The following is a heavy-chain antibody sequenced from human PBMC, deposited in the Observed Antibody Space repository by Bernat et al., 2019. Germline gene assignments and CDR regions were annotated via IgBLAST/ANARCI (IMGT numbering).Heavy chain of an antibody. CDR3: ARDYYDILTGYPKYNWFDT. J-gene: IGHJ5*02. D-gene: IGHD3-9*01. V-gene: IGHV1-3*01. Sequence: QVQLVQSGAEVKKPGASVKVSCKASGYTFTSYAMHWVRQAPGQRLEWMGWINAGNGNTKYSQKFQGRVTITRDTSARTAYMELSSLRSEDTAVYYCARDYYDILTGYPKYNWFDTWGQGTLVTVSS. CDR2: INAGNGNT. CDR1: GYTFTSYA.